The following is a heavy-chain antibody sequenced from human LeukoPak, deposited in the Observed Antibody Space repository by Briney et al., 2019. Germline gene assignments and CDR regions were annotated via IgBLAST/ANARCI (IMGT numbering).Heavy chain of an antibody. V-gene: IGHV1-2*02. J-gene: IGHJ6*03. Sequence: ASVKVSCKASGYTFTGYYMHWVRQAPGQGLEWMGWINPNSGGTNYAQKFQGRVTMTRDTSISTAYMELSRLRSDDTAVYYCARDLHYYDSSGYYLRYYYYYMDVWGKGTTVTVSS. D-gene: IGHD3-22*01. CDR1: GYTFTGYY. CDR2: INPNSGGT. CDR3: ARDLHYYDSSGYYLRYYYYYMDV.